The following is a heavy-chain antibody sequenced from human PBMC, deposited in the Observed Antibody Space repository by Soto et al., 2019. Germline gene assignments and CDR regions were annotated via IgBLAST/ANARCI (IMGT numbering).Heavy chain of an antibody. D-gene: IGHD6-13*01. J-gene: IGHJ4*02. Sequence: QITLRESGPTLVKPTQTLTLTCTFSGFSLSTRGVGVGWIRQPPGKALEWLALIYWDDDKNYSPSLKSRLTITKDTSKNQVVLTMTNMDPVDAGTYYCAHIRFMDGSRTWDYWGQGTLVTVSS. CDR3: AHIRFMDGSRTWDY. V-gene: IGHV2-5*02. CDR1: GFSLSTRGVG. CDR2: IYWDDDK.